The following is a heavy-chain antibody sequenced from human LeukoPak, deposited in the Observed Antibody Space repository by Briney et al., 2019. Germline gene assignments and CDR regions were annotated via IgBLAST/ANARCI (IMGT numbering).Heavy chain of an antibody. CDR1: GFTFSSYA. CDR3: ARELVAYYYYYMDV. CDR2: IKQDGSEK. J-gene: IGHJ6*03. V-gene: IGHV3-7*01. Sequence: GGSLRLSCAASGFTFSSYAMSWVRQAPGKGLEWVANIKQDGSEKYYVDSVKGRFTISRDNAKNSLYLQMNSLRAEDTAVYYCARELVAYYYYYMDVWGKGTTVTVSS. D-gene: IGHD2-8*02.